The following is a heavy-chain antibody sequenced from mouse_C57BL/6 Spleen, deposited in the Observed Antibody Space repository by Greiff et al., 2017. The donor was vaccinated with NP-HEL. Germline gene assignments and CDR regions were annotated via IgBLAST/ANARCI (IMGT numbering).Heavy chain of an antibody. CDR2: ISDGGSYT. CDR3: ARGCSSLYYAMDY. D-gene: IGHD1-1*01. J-gene: IGHJ4*01. Sequence: EVKLVESGGGLVKPGGSLKLSCAASGFTFSSYAMSWVRQTPEKRLEWVATISDGGSYTYYPDNVKGRFTISRDNAKNNLYLQMSHLKSEDTAMYDCARGCSSLYYAMDYWGQGTSVTVSS. CDR1: GFTFSSYA. V-gene: IGHV5-4*03.